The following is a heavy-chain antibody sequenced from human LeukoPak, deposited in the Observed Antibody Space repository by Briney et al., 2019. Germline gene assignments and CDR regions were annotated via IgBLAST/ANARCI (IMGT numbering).Heavy chain of an antibody. CDR2: INHSGST. Sequence: SETLSLTCAVYGGSFSGYYWSWIRQPPGKGLEWIGEINHSGSTNYNPSLKSRVTISVDTSKNQFSLKLSSVTAADTAVYYCARGIGKYSSGAYWGQGTLVTVSS. CDR1: GGSFSGYY. CDR3: ARGIGKYSSGAY. D-gene: IGHD6-19*01. J-gene: IGHJ4*02. V-gene: IGHV4-34*01.